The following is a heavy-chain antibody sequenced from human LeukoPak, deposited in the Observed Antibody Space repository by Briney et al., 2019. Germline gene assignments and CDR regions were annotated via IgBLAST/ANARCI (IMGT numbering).Heavy chain of an antibody. D-gene: IGHD6-19*01. CDR2: ISGDGGST. CDR1: GFTFDDYA. Sequence: RPGGSLRLSCAASGFTFDDYAMHWVRQAPGKGLEWVSVISGDGGSTYYADSVKGRFTISRDNSKNSLCLQMNSLRTEDTAFYYCAKAPRYSSGWYGAPDYWGQGTLVTVSS. V-gene: IGHV3-43*02. J-gene: IGHJ4*02. CDR3: AKAPRYSSGWYGAPDY.